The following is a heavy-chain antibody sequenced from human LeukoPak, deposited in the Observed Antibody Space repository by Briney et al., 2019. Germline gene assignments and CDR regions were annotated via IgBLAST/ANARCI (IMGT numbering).Heavy chain of an antibody. D-gene: IGHD3-16*01. V-gene: IGHV3-21*01. Sequence: GGSLRLSCAASGFIFSSYNMNWVRQVPGKGLEWVSSIRSSSNNVSYGDSMKGRFTISRDNAKNSLYLQMNSLRAEDTAVYYCARGDADFDYGGQGPLVTVSS. J-gene: IGHJ4*02. CDR3: ARGDADFDY. CDR2: IRSSSNNV. CDR1: GFIFSSYN.